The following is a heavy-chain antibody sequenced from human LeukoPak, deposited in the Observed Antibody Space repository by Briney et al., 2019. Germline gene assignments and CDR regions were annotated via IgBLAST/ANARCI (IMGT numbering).Heavy chain of an antibody. D-gene: IGHD1-1*01. J-gene: IGHJ4*02. Sequence: GGSLRLSCAASGSTFSNYDMSWVRQAPGKGLEWVSAISGSGGSTYYADSVKGRFTISRDNSKNTLYLQMNSLRAEDTAVYYCAKDRTKPEYWGQGTLVTVSS. CDR2: ISGSGGST. V-gene: IGHV3-23*01. CDR3: AKDRTKPEY. CDR1: GSTFSNYD.